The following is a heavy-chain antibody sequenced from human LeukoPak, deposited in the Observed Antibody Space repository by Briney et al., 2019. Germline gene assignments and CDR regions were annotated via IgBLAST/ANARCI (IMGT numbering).Heavy chain of an antibody. CDR1: GFTFSSYG. D-gene: IGHD2-15*01. Sequence: GGSLGLSCAASGFTFSSYGMHWVRQAPGKGLEWVAVISYDGSNEYYADSVKGRFTISRDNSKNTLYLQMNSLRAEDTAVYYCAKDRGYCSGGSCLHFDYWGQGTLVTVSS. J-gene: IGHJ4*02. V-gene: IGHV3-30*18. CDR3: AKDRGYCSGGSCLHFDY. CDR2: ISYDGSNE.